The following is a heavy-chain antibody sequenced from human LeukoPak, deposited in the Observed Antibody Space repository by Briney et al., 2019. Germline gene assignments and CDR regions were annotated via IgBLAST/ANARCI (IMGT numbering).Heavy chain of an antibody. CDR2: IYYSGST. J-gene: IGHJ3*02. D-gene: IGHD2-2*01. CDR1: GGSISSYY. CDR3: ARPSLGDAFDI. Sequence: PSETQSLTCTVSGGSISSYYWSWIRQPPGKGLEWIGYIYYSGSTNYNPSLKSRVTIPVDTSKNQFSLKLSSVTAADTAVYYCARPSLGDAFDIWGQGTMVTVSS. V-gene: IGHV4-59*08.